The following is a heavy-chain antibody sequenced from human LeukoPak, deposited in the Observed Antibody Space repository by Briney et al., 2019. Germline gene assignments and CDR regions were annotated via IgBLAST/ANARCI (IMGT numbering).Heavy chain of an antibody. J-gene: IGHJ6*03. CDR2: IYTSGGT. CDR1: GGSISSYY. D-gene: IGHD5-12*01. CDR3: ARSGYDRYYYYMDV. V-gene: IGHV4-4*07. Sequence: SETLSLTCTVSGGSISSYYWSWIRQPAGKGLEWIGRIYTSGGTNYNPSLKSRVTMSVDTSKNQFSLKLSSVTAADTAVYYCARSGYDRYYYYMDVWGKGTTVTVSS.